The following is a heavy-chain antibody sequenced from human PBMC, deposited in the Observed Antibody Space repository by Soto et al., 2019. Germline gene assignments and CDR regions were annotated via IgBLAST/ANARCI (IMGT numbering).Heavy chain of an antibody. D-gene: IGHD3-3*01. CDR3: AGEYYDFWSGYYRVRYYYYGMDV. CDR1: GFTVSSYA. J-gene: IGHJ6*02. Sequence: PGGSLRLSCAASGFTVSSYAMHWVRQAPGKGLEWVAVISYDGSNKYYADSVKGRFTISRDNSKNTLYLQMNSLRAEDTAVYYCAGEYYDFWSGYYRVRYYYYGMDVWGQGTTVTAP. CDR2: ISYDGSNK. V-gene: IGHV3-30-3*01.